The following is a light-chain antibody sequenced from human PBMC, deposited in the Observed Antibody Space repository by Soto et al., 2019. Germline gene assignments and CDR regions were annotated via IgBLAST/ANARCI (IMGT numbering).Light chain of an antibody. CDR3: QQSYRTPPLT. V-gene: IGKV1-39*01. CDR1: QNINTS. Sequence: IPVTQSPSSLSASVGDRVTITCRASQNINTSLNWYQQTPGKAPKLLISSTSNLQSGVPSRFSGSGSGTDFTLTITGLQPEDFATYYCQQSYRTPPLTFGGGTRVEIK. CDR2: STS. J-gene: IGKJ4*01.